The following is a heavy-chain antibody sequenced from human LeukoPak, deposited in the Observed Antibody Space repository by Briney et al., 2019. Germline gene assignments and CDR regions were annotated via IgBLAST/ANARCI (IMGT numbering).Heavy chain of an antibody. J-gene: IGHJ6*03. Sequence: PSETLSLACTLSVDSITIYYWDWIRQPPGKGLEWIGYIDHTGSTNYNPSLNSRVTISRDTSKNHFSLKLSSVTAADTAVYYCARVLLGYYYYMDVWGKGTTVTVSS. D-gene: IGHD2-15*01. CDR1: VDSITIYY. CDR2: IDHTGST. V-gene: IGHV4-59*12. CDR3: ARVLLGYYYYMDV.